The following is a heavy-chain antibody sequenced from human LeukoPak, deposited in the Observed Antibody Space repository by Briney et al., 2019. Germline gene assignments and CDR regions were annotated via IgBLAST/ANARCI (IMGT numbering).Heavy chain of an antibody. CDR3: ARGRLRVAARPNWFDP. Sequence: SETLSLTCTVSGYSISSGYYWSWIRPPPGKGLEWIGEINHSGSTNYNPSLKSRVTISVDTSKNQFSLKLSSVTAADTAVYYCARGRLRVAARPNWFDPWGQGTLVTVSS. J-gene: IGHJ5*02. V-gene: IGHV4-38-2*02. CDR2: INHSGST. CDR1: GYSISSGYY. D-gene: IGHD6-6*01.